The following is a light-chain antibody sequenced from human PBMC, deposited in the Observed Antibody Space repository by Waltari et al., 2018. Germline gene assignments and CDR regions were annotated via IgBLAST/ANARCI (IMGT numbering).Light chain of an antibody. J-gene: IGKJ4*01. CDR1: QTITDI. V-gene: IGKV3-15*01. CDR2: GAS. Sequence: EIVMTQSPATLSVSPGERATLSCRASQTITDILAWYQQKPGQAPRLLIYGASTRATGVPARFRGSGSGTEFTLTISSLQSEDFGLYYCQQYNTWPPLTFGGGTKVEIK. CDR3: QQYNTWPPLT.